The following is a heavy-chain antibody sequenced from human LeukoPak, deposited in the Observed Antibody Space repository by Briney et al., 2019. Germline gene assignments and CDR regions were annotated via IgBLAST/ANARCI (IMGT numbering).Heavy chain of an antibody. CDR2: IYNSGGT. CDR1: GGSISSYY. D-gene: IGHD4-23*01. V-gene: IGHV4-59*01. Sequence: PSETLSLTCTVSGGSISSYYWSWIRQPPGRGLEWIGNIYNSGGTNYNPSLKSRVTTSVDTSKNQFSLKLTSVTAADTAVYYGARYRGNSSGGLVPWGEGPVVSVP. J-gene: IGHJ5*02. CDR3: ARYRGNSSGGLVP.